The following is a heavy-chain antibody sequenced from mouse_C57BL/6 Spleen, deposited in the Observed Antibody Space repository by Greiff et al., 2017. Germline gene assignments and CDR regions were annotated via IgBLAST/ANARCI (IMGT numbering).Heavy chain of an antibody. V-gene: IGHV1-18*01. CDR1: GYTFTDYN. Sequence: VQLQQSGPELVKPGASVKIPCKASGYTFTDYNMDWVKQSHGQSLEWIGDINPNNGGTIYNQKFKGKATLTAAKSSSTAYMELRSLTSEAAAVYCCACNNYGYFDDWGTGTTLTVSS. CDR3: ACNNYGYFDD. J-gene: IGHJ1*03. CDR2: INPNNGGT.